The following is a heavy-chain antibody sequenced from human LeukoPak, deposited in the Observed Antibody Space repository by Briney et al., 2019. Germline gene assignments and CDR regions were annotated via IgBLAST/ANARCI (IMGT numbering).Heavy chain of an antibody. V-gene: IGHV4-59*01. CDR3: ARGRIAARLYYYYYYMDV. J-gene: IGHJ6*03. CDR2: IYYSGST. D-gene: IGHD6-6*01. CDR1: GGSISSYY. Sequence: SETPSLTCTVSGGSISSYYWSWIRQPPGKGLEWIGYIYYSGSTNYNPSLKSRVTISVDTSKNQFSLKLSSVTAADTAVYYCARGRIAARLYYYYYYMDVWGKGTTVTVSS.